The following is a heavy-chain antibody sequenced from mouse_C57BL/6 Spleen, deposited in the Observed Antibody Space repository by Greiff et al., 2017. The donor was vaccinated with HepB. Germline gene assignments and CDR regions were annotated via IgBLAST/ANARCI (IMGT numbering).Heavy chain of an antibody. Sequence: QVQLQQPGTELVKPGASVKLSCKASGYTFTSYDINWVKQRPGQGLEWIGWIYPRDGSTKYNEKFKGKATLTVDTSSSTAYMELHSLTSEDSAVYFCARKNYGSSYPYFDYWGQGTTLTVSS. J-gene: IGHJ2*01. D-gene: IGHD1-1*01. V-gene: IGHV1-85*01. CDR2: IYPRDGST. CDR1: GYTFTSYD. CDR3: ARKNYGSSYPYFDY.